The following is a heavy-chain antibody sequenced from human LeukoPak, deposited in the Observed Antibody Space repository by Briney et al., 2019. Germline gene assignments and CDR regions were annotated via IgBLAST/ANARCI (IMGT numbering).Heavy chain of an antibody. D-gene: IGHD2-2*01. J-gene: IGHJ5*02. Sequence: SETLSLTYTVSGGSISSYYWSWIRQPPGKGLEWIGYMYYSGSTNYNPSLQSRVTISVDTSKNQFSLKLTSVTAADTAVYYCVGSSSANWFDPWGQGTLVTVSS. CDR3: VGSSSANWFDP. CDR2: MYYSGST. CDR1: GGSISSYY. V-gene: IGHV4-59*08.